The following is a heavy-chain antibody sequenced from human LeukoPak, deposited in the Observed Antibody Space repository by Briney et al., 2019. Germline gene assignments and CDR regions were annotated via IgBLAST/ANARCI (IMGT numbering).Heavy chain of an antibody. CDR1: GGSISSGGYS. J-gene: IGHJ4*02. V-gene: IGHV4-30-2*01. CDR3: ARTLYGTFDY. D-gene: IGHD1-1*01. Sequence: SQTLSLTCAVSGGSISSGGYSWSWIRQPPGKGLEWIGYIYHSGSTYYNPSLKSRVTISVDRSKNQFSLKLSSVTAADTAVYYCARTLYGTFDYWGQGTLVTVSS. CDR2: IYHSGST.